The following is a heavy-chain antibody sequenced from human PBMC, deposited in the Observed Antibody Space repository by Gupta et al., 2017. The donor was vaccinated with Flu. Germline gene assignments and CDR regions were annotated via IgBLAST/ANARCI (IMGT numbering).Heavy chain of an antibody. CDR3: ARTEGY. Sequence: SNYGMHWVRQAPGKGVEWVAIIWYDGSNKYYADSVKGRFTISRDNSKNTLYLQMNSLRAEDTAVYYCARTEGYWGQGTLVTVSS. V-gene: IGHV3-33*01. CDR1: SNYG. CDR2: IWYDGSNK. J-gene: IGHJ4*02.